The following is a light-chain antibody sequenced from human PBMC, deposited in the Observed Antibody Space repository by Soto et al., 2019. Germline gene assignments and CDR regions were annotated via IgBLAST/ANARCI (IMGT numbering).Light chain of an antibody. CDR2: DAS. J-gene: IGKJ1*01. V-gene: IGKV1-17*01. Sequence: DGQLTKSPSSLSASVGDRVSISCRASQSISNYLNWYQQKPGKAPKLLIFDASTLQSGVPSRFSGSGSGTEFTLTVCSLQPDGFATYYGLRYISFSTFAQGANLDIK. CDR1: QSISNY. CDR3: LRYISFST.